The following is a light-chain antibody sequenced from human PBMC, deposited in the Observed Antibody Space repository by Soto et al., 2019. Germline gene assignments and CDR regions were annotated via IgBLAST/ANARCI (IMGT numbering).Light chain of an antibody. Sequence: EIVYTKYPATLASFQVERAKLSCMGLQAVNTRFAWYEHKPGQAPRLLIYLTSNRATGIPARFSGSGSGTDFTLTIRRLEPEDFAVYYCQQYGSSPRSINCGKGTRREIK. V-gene: IGKV3-20*01. CDR2: LTS. CDR3: QQYGSSPRSIN. J-gene: IGKJ5*01. CDR1: QAVNTR.